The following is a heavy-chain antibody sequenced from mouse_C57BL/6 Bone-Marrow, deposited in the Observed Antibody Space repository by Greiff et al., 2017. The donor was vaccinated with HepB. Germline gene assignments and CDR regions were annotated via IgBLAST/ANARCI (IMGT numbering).Heavy chain of an antibody. Sequence: VQLQQPGAELVRPGTSVKLSCKASGYTFTSYWMHWVKQRPGQGLEWIGVIDPSDSYTNYNQKFKGKATLTVDTSSSTAYMQLSSLTSEDSAVYYCARDFAYYYGSSFAYWGQGTLVTVSA. CDR3: ARDFAYYYGSSFAY. J-gene: IGHJ3*01. CDR1: GYTFTSYW. V-gene: IGHV1-59*01. CDR2: IDPSDSYT. D-gene: IGHD1-1*01.